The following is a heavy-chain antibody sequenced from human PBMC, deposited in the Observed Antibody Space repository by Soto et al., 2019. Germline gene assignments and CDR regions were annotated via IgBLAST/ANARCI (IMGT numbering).Heavy chain of an antibody. CDR3: AKDRRGYSYGVFDY. CDR2: ISWNSANT. J-gene: IGHJ4*02. D-gene: IGHD5-18*01. CDR1: GFSFSSYS. Sequence: SLRPSCVASGFSFSSYSMHWVRQVPGKGLEWVSGISWNSANTVYADSVRGRFTVSRDNAKISLYLQMNSLRAEDTAFYYCAKDRRGYSYGVFDYWGQGTLVTVSS. V-gene: IGHV3-9*01.